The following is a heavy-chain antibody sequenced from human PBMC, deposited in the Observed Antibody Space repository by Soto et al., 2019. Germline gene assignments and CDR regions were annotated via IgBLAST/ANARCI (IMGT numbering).Heavy chain of an antibody. CDR2: INPNSGGT. Sequence: SSVKCSFNASGYTFTCYYMPWVRQAPVQGLDWTGWINPNSGGTNYAQKFQGRVTMTRETSISTAYMELSRLRSDDTAVYYCARDIAAAGPFFTCCYGMDVWGQGTTVTVSS. J-gene: IGHJ6*02. V-gene: IGHV1-2*02. D-gene: IGHD6-13*01. CDR1: GYTFTCYY. CDR3: ARDIAAAGPFFTCCYGMDV.